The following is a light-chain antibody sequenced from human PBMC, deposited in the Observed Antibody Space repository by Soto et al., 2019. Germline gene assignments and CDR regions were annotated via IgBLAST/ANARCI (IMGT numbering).Light chain of an antibody. CDR1: SGHSSYA. J-gene: IGLJ3*02. V-gene: IGLV4-69*01. Sequence: QLVLTQSPSASASLGASVKLTCTLSSGHSSYAIAWHQQQPEKGPRYLMKLNSDGSHSKGDGIPDRVSGSSSGAERYLTISSIQSEDEADYYCQTWGTGIRVVGGGTKLTVL. CDR2: LNSDGSH. CDR3: QTWGTGIRV.